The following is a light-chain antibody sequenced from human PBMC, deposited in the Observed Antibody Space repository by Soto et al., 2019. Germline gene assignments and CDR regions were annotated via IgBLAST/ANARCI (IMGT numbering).Light chain of an antibody. Sequence: QSVLTQPPSASGSPGQSVTISCTGNSSDVGGYNYVSWYQQHPSKAPKLMIYEVSKRPSGVPDRFSGSKSGNTASLTVSGLQAEDEADYYCSSYAGSNNYVFGTGTKVTVL. V-gene: IGLV2-8*01. CDR1: SSDVGGYNY. CDR3: SSYAGSNNYV. J-gene: IGLJ1*01. CDR2: EVS.